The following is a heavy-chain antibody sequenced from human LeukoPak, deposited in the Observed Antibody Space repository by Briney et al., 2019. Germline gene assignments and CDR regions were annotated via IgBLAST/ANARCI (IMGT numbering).Heavy chain of an antibody. CDR2: IRYDGSNK. V-gene: IGHV3-30*02. CDR3: AKDHGYSYGYFDY. CDR1: GFTLSSYG. J-gene: IGHJ4*02. D-gene: IGHD5-18*01. Sequence: GGSLRLSCAASGFTLSSYGMHWVRQAPGKGLEWVAFIRYDGSNKYYADSVKGRFTISRDNSKNTLYLQMNSLRAEDTAVYYCAKDHGYSYGYFDYWGQGTLVTVSS.